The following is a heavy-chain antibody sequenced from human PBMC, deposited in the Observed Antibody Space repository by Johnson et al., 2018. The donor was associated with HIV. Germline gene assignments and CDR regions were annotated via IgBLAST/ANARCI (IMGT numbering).Heavy chain of an antibody. D-gene: IGHD6-6*01. CDR1: GFTFSTYG. V-gene: IGHV3-33*06. Sequence: QVQLVESGGGVVQPGRSLRLSCAASGFTFSTYGMHWVRQAPGKGLAWVAVMWYDGSNKYYADSVKGRFTISRDNSKTTLYLQMNSLRAEDTAVYYCAKAFEYSSSSMAFDIWGQGTMVTVSS. J-gene: IGHJ3*02. CDR3: AKAFEYSSSSMAFDI. CDR2: MWYDGSNK.